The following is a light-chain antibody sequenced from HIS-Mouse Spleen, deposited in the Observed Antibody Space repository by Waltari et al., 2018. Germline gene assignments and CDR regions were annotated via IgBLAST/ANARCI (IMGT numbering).Light chain of an antibody. CDR1: SSDVGGYNY. Sequence: QSALTQPASVSGSPGQSTTISCTGTSSDVGGYNYVSWYQQHPGKAPKLMIYEVSNRTSGVSNRFSGSKSGNTASLNISGLQAEDEADYYCSSYTSSSTWVFGGGTKLTVL. CDR2: EVS. J-gene: IGLJ3*02. CDR3: SSYTSSSTWV. V-gene: IGLV2-14*01.